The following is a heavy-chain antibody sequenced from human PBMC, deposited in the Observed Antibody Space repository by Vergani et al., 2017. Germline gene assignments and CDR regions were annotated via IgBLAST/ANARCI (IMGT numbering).Heavy chain of an antibody. J-gene: IGHJ5*02. CDR1: GGSISSSSYY. Sequence: QVQLQESGPGLVKPSETLSLTCTVSGGSISSSSYYWGWIRQPPGKGLEWIGSIYYSGSTYYNPSLKSRVTLSVDTSKNQLSLRMTSVTAADTAVYYCARDSWTSELRGVYWFDTWGQGTLVSVSS. D-gene: IGHD3-10*01. V-gene: IGHV4-39*07. CDR2: IYYSGST. CDR3: ARDSWTSELRGVYWFDT.